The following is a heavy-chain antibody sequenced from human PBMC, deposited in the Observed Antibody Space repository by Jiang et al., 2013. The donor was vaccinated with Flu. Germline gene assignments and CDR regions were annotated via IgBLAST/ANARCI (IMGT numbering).Heavy chain of an antibody. CDR2: ISSSGSTI. J-gene: IGHJ6*02. CDR1: GFTFSDYY. Sequence: GFTFSDYYMSWIRQAPGKGLEWVSYISSSGSTIYYADSVKGRFTISRDNAKNSLYLQMNSLRAEDTAVYYCARVQSPRYDDGFGVGPLMDVWGQGTTVTVSS. V-gene: IGHV3-11*04. D-gene: IGHD3-3*01. CDR3: ARVQSPRYDDGFGVGPLMDV.